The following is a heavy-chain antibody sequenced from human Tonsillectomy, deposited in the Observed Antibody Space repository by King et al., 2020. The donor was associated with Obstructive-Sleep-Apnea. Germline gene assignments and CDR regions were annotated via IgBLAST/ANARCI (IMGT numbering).Heavy chain of an antibody. D-gene: IGHD6-19*01. Sequence: VQLVESGGGLVKPGGSLRLSCAASGFTFSSYSMNWVRQAPGKGLEWVSSISSSSSYIYYADSVKGRFTISRDNAKNSLYLQMNSLRAEDTAVYYCASPPNSSGWYDLDYWGQGTLVTVSS. CDR3: ASPPNSSGWYDLDY. J-gene: IGHJ4*02. CDR1: GFTFSSYS. CDR2: ISSSSSYI. V-gene: IGHV3-21*01.